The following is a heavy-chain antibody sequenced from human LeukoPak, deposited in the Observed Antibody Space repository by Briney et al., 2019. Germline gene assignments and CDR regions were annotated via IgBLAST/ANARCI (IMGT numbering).Heavy chain of an antibody. CDR3: ARDPYSGSYGNYYYYFMDV. Sequence: GGSLRLSCAASGFTFNKHGMHWVRQAPGKGLEWFSFIRNDGNDKYYADSVKGRFTISRDNAKNSLYLQMNSLRAEDTAVYYCARDPYSGSYGNYYYYFMDVWGKGTTVTISS. D-gene: IGHD1-26*01. CDR2: IRNDGNDK. V-gene: IGHV3-30*02. CDR1: GFTFNKHG. J-gene: IGHJ6*03.